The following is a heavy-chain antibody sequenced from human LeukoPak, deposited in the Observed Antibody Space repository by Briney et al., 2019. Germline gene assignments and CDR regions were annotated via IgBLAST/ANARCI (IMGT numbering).Heavy chain of an antibody. J-gene: IGHJ4*02. CDR3: AKRGIVIRAVIIIGFHKEAYYFDY. Sequence: PGGSLRLSCVVSGITLSNYGMSWVRQAPGKGLEWVSGISERGGSTNYADFVKGRFIISRDTSKNTVYLQMNSLRVEDTAVYFCAKRGIVIRAVIIIGFHKEAYYFDYWGQGILVTVSS. CDR1: GITLSNYG. V-gene: IGHV3-23*01. D-gene: IGHD3-10*01. CDR2: ISERGGST.